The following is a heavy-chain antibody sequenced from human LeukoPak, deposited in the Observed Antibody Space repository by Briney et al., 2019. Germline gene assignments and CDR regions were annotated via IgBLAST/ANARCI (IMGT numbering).Heavy chain of an antibody. CDR1: GFTFTNYG. V-gene: IGHV3-21*01. J-gene: IGHJ6*03. CDR2: ISSSGTSI. D-gene: IGHD2-2*01. Sequence: GGSLRLSCAASGFTFTNYGMNWVRQPPGKGLEWVSSISSSGTSIDYADSVKGRFTVSRDSATNSLYLQMNSLRAEDTAVYYCARTAKDIVIVPASYYTDVWGKGTTVTVSS. CDR3: ARTAKDIVIVPASYYTDV.